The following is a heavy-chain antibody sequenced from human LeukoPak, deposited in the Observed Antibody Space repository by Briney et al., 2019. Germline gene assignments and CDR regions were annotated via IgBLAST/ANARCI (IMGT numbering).Heavy chain of an antibody. Sequence: GGSLRLSCAASGFTFSNYAMSWVRQAPGKGLEWVSGISSDGGTFYPDSVKGRFTISRDNSKNTLYLQMNSLGAADTAIYYCAKEIAAIGLPAVDYWGQGTLVTVSS. CDR1: GFTFSNYA. J-gene: IGHJ4*02. CDR2: ISSDGGT. D-gene: IGHD6-13*01. V-gene: IGHV3-23*01. CDR3: AKEIAAIGLPAVDY.